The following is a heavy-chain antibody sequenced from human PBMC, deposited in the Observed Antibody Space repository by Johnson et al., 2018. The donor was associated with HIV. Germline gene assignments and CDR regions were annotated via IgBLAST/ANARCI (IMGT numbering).Heavy chain of an antibody. V-gene: IGHV3-66*01. D-gene: IGHD2-8*01. CDR2: IYSGGST. CDR1: GFTVSSNY. J-gene: IGHJ3*02. Sequence: EVQLVESGGGLVQPGGSLRLSCAASGFTVSSNYMSWVRQAPGKGLEWVSVIYSGGSTYYADSVKGRFTISRDNSKNTLYLQMNSLRAEDTALYYCARGFRYCTDGVCYKNAFDIWGQGTMVTVSS. CDR3: ARGFRYCTDGVCYKNAFDI.